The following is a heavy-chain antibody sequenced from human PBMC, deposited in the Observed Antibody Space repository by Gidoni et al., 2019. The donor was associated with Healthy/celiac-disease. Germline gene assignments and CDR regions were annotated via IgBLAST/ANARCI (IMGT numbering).Heavy chain of an antibody. CDR3: ARSSPTGRDLGMTTFFSGNRKTNWFDP. J-gene: IGHJ5*02. CDR2: IYYSGST. D-gene: IGHD3-10*01. V-gene: IGHV4-59*01. Sequence: GLEWIGYIYYSGSTNYNPSLKSRVTISVDTSKNQFSLKLSSVTAADTAVYYCARSSPTGRDLGMTTFFSGNRKTNWFDPWGQGTLVTVSS.